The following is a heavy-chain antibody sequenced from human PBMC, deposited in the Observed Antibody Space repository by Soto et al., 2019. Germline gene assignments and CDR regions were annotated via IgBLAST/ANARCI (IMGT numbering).Heavy chain of an antibody. CDR1: GYNFAGYW. J-gene: IGHJ4*02. CDR3: ARGGVSTRTFDY. V-gene: IGHV5-51*01. Sequence: GESLKISCKGSGYNFAGYWITWVRQMPGKGLELMGIIYPSDSDTRYRPSFQGQVTISADKSISSAYLQWSSLRASDTAMYYCARGGVSTRTFDYWGQGTPVTVSS. CDR2: IYPSDSDT. D-gene: IGHD3-3*01.